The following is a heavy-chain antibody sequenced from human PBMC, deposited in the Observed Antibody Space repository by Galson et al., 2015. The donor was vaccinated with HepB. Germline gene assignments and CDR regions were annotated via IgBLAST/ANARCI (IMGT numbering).Heavy chain of an antibody. V-gene: IGHV1-3*01. CDR3: AITRGYSYDQFDY. D-gene: IGHD5-18*01. J-gene: IGHJ4*02. Sequence: SVKVSCKASGYTFTSYAMHWVRQAPGQRLEWMGWINAGNGNTKYSQKFQGRVTITRDTSASTAYMELSSLRSEDTAVYYCAITRGYSYDQFDYWGQGTLVTVSS. CDR1: GYTFTSYA. CDR2: INAGNGNT.